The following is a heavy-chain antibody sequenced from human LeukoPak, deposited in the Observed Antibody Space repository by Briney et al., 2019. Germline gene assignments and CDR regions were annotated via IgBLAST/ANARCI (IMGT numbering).Heavy chain of an antibody. J-gene: IGHJ5*02. CDR1: GYTFTTYY. CDR3: ARVGAVVDNWFDP. Sequence: PKASVKVSCKASGYTFTTYYVHWVRQAPGQGLEWMGWISGYNGKTKYAQKLQDRVTMTTDTSTTTAYMELRSLTSDDTAVYYCARVGAVVDNWFDPWGQGTLVTVSS. CDR2: ISGYNGKT. V-gene: IGHV1-18*04. D-gene: IGHD2-15*01.